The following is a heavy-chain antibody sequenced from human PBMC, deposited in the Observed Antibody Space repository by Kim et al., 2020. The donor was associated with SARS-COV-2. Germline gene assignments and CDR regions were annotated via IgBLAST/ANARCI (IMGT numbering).Heavy chain of an antibody. J-gene: IGHJ4*02. CDR2: INADRSVI. CDR1: GFTFSSHW. Sequence: GGSLRLSCAASGFTFSSHWMHWVRQAPGKGPVWVSRINADRSVIEYAASVKGRFTISRDNAKSTLDLQMNSLRPEDTAVYYCARGSGSYGFDSLGQG. D-gene: IGHD1-26*01. V-gene: IGHV3-74*01. CDR3: ARGSGSYGFDS.